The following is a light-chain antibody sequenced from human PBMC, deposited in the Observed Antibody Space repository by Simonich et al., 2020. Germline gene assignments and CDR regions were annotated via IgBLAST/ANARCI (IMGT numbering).Light chain of an antibody. Sequence: QSVLTQPPSASGTPGQRVTISCSGSSPNIGNNTVTWYQQLPGTAPKLLIYSNNQRPSGVANRCSGSKSGNTASLTISGRQAEDEADYYCCSYAGSSTSVVFGGGTKLTVL. J-gene: IGLJ2*01. CDR2: SNN. CDR1: SPNIGNNT. V-gene: IGLV1-44*01. CDR3: CSYAGSSTSVV.